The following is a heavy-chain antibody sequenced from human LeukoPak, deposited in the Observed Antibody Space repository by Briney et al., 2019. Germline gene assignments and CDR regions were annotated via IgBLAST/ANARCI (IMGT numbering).Heavy chain of an antibody. V-gene: IGHV4-39*07. CDR3: AKMGYYGDYPTFDY. CDR2: IYYSGST. D-gene: IGHD4-17*01. J-gene: IGHJ4*02. CDR1: GGSISSSSYY. Sequence: SETLFLTCTVSGGSISSSSYYWGWIRQPPGKGLEWIGSIYYSGSTYYNPSLKSRVTISVDTSKNQFSLKLSSVTAADTAVYYCAKMGYYGDYPTFDYWGQGTLVTVSS.